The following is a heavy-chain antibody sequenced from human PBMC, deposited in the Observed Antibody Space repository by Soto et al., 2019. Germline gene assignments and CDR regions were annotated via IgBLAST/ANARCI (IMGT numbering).Heavy chain of an antibody. Sequence: EGQLVESGGGLAQPGGSLRLSCAASGFTFSSYEVNWVRQAPGKGLEWVSYISSSGNTIYYADSVKGRFTISRDNAKNSLYLQMNSLRVEDTAVYYCASRNTGGFDYWGQGTPATVSS. CDR3: ASRNTGGFDY. V-gene: IGHV3-48*03. J-gene: IGHJ4*02. D-gene: IGHD2-2*02. CDR2: ISSSGNTI. CDR1: GFTFSSYE.